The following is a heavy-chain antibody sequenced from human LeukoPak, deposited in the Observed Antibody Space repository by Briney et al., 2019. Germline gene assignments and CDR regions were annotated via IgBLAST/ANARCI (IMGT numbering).Heavy chain of an antibody. Sequence: ASVKVSCKASGYTFTGYYMHWVRQAPGQGLEWMGWINPNSGGTNYAQKFQGRVTMTRDTSISTAYMELSRLRSDDTAVYYCARTSPADSYYYYYYMDVWGKGTTVTVSS. V-gene: IGHV1-2*02. CDR2: INPNSGGT. D-gene: IGHD6-6*01. CDR1: GYTFTGYY. CDR3: ARTSPADSYYYYYYMDV. J-gene: IGHJ6*03.